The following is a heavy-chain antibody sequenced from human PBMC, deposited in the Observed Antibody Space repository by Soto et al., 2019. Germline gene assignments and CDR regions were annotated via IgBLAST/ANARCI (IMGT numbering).Heavy chain of an antibody. D-gene: IGHD6-6*01. CDR3: ASTSSSRRYAFDI. CDR2: IDPNNGGT. CDR1: GYTLTELS. Sequence: ASVKVSCKVSGYTLTELSMHWVRQAPGKGLEWMGWIDPNNGGTIYAQKFQGRVTMTRDTSISTAYMELSRLRSDDTAVYYCASTSSSRRYAFDIWGQGTMVTVSS. J-gene: IGHJ3*02. V-gene: IGHV1-2*02.